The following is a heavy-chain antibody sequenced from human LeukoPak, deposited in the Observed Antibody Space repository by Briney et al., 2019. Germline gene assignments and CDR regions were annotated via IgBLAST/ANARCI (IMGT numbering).Heavy chain of an antibody. D-gene: IGHD6-19*01. Sequence: PGGSLRLSCAASGFTFSGSAMHWIRQAPGKGLEWVSYISSSGSTIYYADSVKGRFTISRDNAKNSLYLQMNSLRAEDTAVYYCARDRSSGKRYFQHWGQGTLVTVSS. CDR3: ARDRSSGKRYFQH. CDR1: GFTFSGSA. V-gene: IGHV3-11*04. CDR2: ISSSGSTI. J-gene: IGHJ1*01.